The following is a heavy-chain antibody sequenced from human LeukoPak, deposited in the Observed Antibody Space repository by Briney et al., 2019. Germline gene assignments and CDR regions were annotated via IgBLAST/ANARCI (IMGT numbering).Heavy chain of an antibody. CDR3: ARYYYDSSGPWRYYDL. CDR2: IYYSGST. J-gene: IGHJ2*01. CDR1: GGSISTYY. Sequence: SETLSPTCTVSGGSISTYYWTWIRQPPGKGLMWIGYIYYSGSTSYNPSLKSRVTISVDTSNNQFSLKLSSVTAADTAVYYCARYYYDSSGPWRYYDLWGRGTLVTVSS. D-gene: IGHD3-22*01. V-gene: IGHV4-59*01.